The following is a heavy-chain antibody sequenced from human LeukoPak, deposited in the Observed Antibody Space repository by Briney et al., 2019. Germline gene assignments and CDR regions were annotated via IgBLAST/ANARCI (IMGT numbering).Heavy chain of an antibody. D-gene: IGHD1-26*01. V-gene: IGHV3-23*01. CDR1: GFNFITST. Sequence: GGSLRLSCAASGFNFITSTMNWVRQAPGKGLEWVSGISGSGGSTYYADSVKGRFTISRDNSKNTLYLQMNSLRAEDTAVYYCAKDLWELLPTNWGQGTLVTVSS. CDR3: AKDLWELLPTN. CDR2: ISGSGGST. J-gene: IGHJ4*02.